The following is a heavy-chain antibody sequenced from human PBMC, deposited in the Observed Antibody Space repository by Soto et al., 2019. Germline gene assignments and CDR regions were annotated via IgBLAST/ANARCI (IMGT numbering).Heavy chain of an antibody. V-gene: IGHV3-7*05. CDR3: ARGTRHSDAY. Sequence: VQLVESGGGLVQPGGSLKISCSASGFTFSTSWMSWVRQAPGKGLEWVANIKQDGSEEYYVDSVKGRFTVSRDNAKNSLYLQMNSLRVEDTAVYFCARGTRHSDAYWCLGTLVTVSS. J-gene: IGHJ4*02. D-gene: IGHD5-18*01. CDR1: GFTFSTSW. CDR2: IKQDGSEE.